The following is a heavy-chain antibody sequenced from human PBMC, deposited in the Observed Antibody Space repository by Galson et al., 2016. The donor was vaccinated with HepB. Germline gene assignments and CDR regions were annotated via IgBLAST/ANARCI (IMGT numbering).Heavy chain of an antibody. D-gene: IGHD3-10*01. CDR2: IRGDGIVS. CDR1: GFTFSTYG. CDR3: SREMTGSYFD. J-gene: IGHJ4*02. Sequence: SLRLSCAASGFTFSTYGMNWVRQAPGKGLEWVANIRGDGIVSYYAESVRGRFTISRDNAKNSLYLQMNGLGVDETAVYYCSREMTGSYFDWGQGTLVTVSS. V-gene: IGHV3-7*01.